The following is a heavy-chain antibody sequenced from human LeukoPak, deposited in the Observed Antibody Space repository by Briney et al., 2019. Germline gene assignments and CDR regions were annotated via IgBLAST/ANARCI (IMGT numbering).Heavy chain of an antibody. D-gene: IGHD6-19*01. CDR3: ARHRYSSAWSVVDY. Sequence: SETLSLNCTVSGGSISTYYWSWVRPPPGKGLEWIGNIYYSGSTNYNPSLKSRVTISVDTSKNQFSLKLTAVTAADTAVYYCARHRYSSAWSVVDYWGQGTLVTVSS. CDR2: IYYSGST. CDR1: GGSISTYY. V-gene: IGHV4-59*08. J-gene: IGHJ4*02.